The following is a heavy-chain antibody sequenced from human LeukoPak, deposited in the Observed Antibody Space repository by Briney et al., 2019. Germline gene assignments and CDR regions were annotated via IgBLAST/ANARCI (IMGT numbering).Heavy chain of an antibody. CDR2: INPSGGST. CDR1: GYTFTGYY. J-gene: IGHJ4*02. CDR3: ARDDPGDYDILTGYSPFDY. V-gene: IGHV1-46*01. Sequence: ASVKVSCKASGYTFTGYYMHWVRQAPGQGLEWMGIINPSGGSTSYAQKFQGRVTMTRDTSTSTVYMELSSLRSEDTAVYYCARDDPGDYDILTGYSPFDYWGQGTLVTVSS. D-gene: IGHD3-9*01.